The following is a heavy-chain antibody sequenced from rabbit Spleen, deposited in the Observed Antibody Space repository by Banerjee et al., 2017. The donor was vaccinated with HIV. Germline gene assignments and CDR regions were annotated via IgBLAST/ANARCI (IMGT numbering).Heavy chain of an antibody. CDR3: ARDRTNGDGYNFHL. V-gene: IGHV1S40*01. CDR1: GFSFSSSDY. D-gene: IGHD6-1*01. J-gene: IGHJ4*01. Sequence: QSLEESGGGLVQPEGSLTLTCKASGFSFSSSDYICWVRQAPGKGLEWISCIAGSSSGFTYSATWATGRFTISLDNAQNTVTLQVTSLTAADTATYFCARDRTNGDGYNFHLWGPGTLVTVS. CDR2: IAGSSSGFT.